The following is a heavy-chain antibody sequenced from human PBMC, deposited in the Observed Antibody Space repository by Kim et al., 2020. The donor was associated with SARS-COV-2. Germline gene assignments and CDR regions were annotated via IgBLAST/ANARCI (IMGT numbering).Heavy chain of an antibody. V-gene: IGHV3-53*01. Sequence: TYYAASGEGRFTLSRANSKATQYLQMSSLRAGDTAVYYCARGLDYYGMDVWGQGTTVTVSS. CDR2: T. CDR3: ARGLDYYGMDV. J-gene: IGHJ6*02.